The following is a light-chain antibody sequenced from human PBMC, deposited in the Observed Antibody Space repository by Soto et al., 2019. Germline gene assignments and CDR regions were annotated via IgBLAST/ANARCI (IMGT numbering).Light chain of an antibody. CDR3: SSYAGSSNV. CDR1: SGSIASHY. J-gene: IGLJ1*01. Sequence: NFMLTQPHSVSESPGKTVTISCTGSSGSIASHYVQWYQQRPGSAPTTLIYEDNKRPSGVPDRFSGSIDSSSNSASLTISGLKTEDEADYYCSSYAGSSNVFGTGTKLTVL. V-gene: IGLV6-57*02. CDR2: EDN.